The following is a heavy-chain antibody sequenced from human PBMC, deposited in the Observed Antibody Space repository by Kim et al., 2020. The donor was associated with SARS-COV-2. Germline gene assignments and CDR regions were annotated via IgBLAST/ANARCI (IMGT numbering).Heavy chain of an antibody. V-gene: IGHV4-30-2*01. Sequence: YNPSLESRVAISVDRSKNQFSRKLSSVTAADTAVYYCARGLEPRGFYCDYWGQGTLVTVSS. CDR3: ARGLEPRGFYCDY. D-gene: IGHD1-1*01. J-gene: IGHJ4*02.